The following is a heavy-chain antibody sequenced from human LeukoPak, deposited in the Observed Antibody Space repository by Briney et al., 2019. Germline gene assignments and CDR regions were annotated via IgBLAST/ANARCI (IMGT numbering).Heavy chain of an antibody. D-gene: IGHD5-18*01. CDR3: ARRGYSYGGRASRRTSFDY. V-gene: IGHV4-34*01. J-gene: IGHJ4*02. CDR1: GRSFSGYY. CDR2: INHSGST. Sequence: SETLSLTCAVYGRSFSGYYWSWIRQPPGKGLEWIGEINHSGSTNYNPSLKSRVTISVDTSKNQFSLKLSSVTAADTAVYYCARRGYSYGGRASRRTSFDYWGQGTLVTVSS.